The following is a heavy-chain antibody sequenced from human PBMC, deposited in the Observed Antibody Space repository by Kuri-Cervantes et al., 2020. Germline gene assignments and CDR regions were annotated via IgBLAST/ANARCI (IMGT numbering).Heavy chain of an antibody. CDR1: GFTFDDYT. D-gene: IGHD5-12*01. CDR3: AKDSSGYDYETLYYFDY. Sequence: GESLKISCAASGFTFDDYTMHWVRQAPGKGLEWVSLISWDGGSTYYADSVKGRFTISRDNSKNSLYLQMNSLRADDTALYYCAKDSSGYDYETLYYFDYWGQGTLVTVSS. J-gene: IGHJ4*02. CDR2: ISWDGGST. V-gene: IGHV3-43*01.